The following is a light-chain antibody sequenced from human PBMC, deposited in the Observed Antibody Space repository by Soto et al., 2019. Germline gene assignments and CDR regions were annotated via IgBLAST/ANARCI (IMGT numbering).Light chain of an antibody. CDR2: GNS. V-gene: IGLV1-40*01. Sequence: QSVLTQPPSVSGAPGQRVTISCTGSSSNIGAGYDVHWYQQLPGTAPKLLIYGNSNRPSGVPERFSGSKSGTSASLAITGLQAEDEADYYSQSYDSSLSGYVVFGGGTKVTVL. CDR3: QSYDSSLSGYVV. CDR1: SSNIGAGYD. J-gene: IGLJ2*01.